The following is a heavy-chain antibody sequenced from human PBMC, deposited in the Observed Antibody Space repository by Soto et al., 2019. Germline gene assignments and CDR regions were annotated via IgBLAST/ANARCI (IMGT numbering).Heavy chain of an antibody. CDR2: IYRTGST. Sequence: SETLSLTCAVSGGSFTSNNWWTWVRQPPGQGLEWIGEIYRTGSTNYNPSLKSRVTISLDKSENQFSLKVTSLTAADTAVYFCASRDPGTIVDYWGQGTLVTVSS. CDR1: GGSFTSNNW. CDR3: ASRDPGTIVDY. V-gene: IGHV4-4*02. J-gene: IGHJ4*02. D-gene: IGHD1-7*01.